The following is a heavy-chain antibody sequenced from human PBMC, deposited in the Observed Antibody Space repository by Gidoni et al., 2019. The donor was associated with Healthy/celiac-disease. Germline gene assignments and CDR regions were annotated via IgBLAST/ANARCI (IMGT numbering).Heavy chain of an antibody. J-gene: IGHJ4*02. CDR1: GYTFTGYY. V-gene: IGHV1-2*02. CDR2: INPIGGGT. CDR3: ASGAEWELLYLDY. D-gene: IGHD1-26*01. Sequence: QVQLVQSGAEVQKHGASVKVSCKPSGYTFTGYYMHWVRQAPGQGLEWMGWINPIGGGTNYAQKFQGRVTMTRDTSISTAYMGLSRLRSDDTAVYYCASGAEWELLYLDYWGQGTLVTVSS.